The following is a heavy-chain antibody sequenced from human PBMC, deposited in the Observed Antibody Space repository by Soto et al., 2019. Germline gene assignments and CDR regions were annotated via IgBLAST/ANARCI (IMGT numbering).Heavy chain of an antibody. D-gene: IGHD1-1*01. CDR3: ARDHESNNDRILQY. CDR1: GDTFASFG. V-gene: IGHV1-18*01. CDR2: ISAYNGNT. J-gene: IGHJ4*02. Sequence: ASVKVSCKASGDTFASFGISWVRQAPGQGLEWLGWISAYNGNTHYAQKVRDRVTLTTDTSTNTAYMELRSLTSDDTAVYYCARDHESNNDRILQYWGQGTRVTVSS.